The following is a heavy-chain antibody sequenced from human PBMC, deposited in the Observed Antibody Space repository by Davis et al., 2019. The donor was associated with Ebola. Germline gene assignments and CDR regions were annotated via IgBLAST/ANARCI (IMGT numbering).Heavy chain of an antibody. CDR2: ISSDGSST. D-gene: IGHD5-24*01. CDR3: AREMATTNDAFDI. J-gene: IGHJ3*02. Sequence: GESLKISCAASGFTFSSYWMHWVRQAPGKGLVWVSRISSDGSSTSYADSVKGRFTISRDNAKNTLYLQKNSLRVEDTAVYYYAREMATTNDAFDIWGQGTMVSVSS. CDR1: GFTFSSYW. V-gene: IGHV3-74*01.